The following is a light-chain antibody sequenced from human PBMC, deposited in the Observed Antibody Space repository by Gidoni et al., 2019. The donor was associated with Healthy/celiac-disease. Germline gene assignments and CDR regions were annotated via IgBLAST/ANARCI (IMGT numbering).Light chain of an antibody. CDR1: SSDVGGYNY. CDR3: SSYTSSSTPVV. J-gene: IGLJ2*01. V-gene: IGLV2-14*03. Sequence: QSALTQPASVSGSPGQSITIPCTGTSSDVGGYNYVSWYQQHPAKAPKRMIYDVSNRPSGVSNRFSGSKSGNTASLTISGLQAEDEADYYCSSYTSSSTPVVFGGGTKLTVL. CDR2: DVS.